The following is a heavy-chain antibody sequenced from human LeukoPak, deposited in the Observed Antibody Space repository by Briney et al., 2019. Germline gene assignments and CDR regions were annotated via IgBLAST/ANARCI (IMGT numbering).Heavy chain of an antibody. CDR2: ISSSSSYI. CDR1: GFTFSSYS. CDR3: ARDRTRDYYGMDV. V-gene: IGHV3-21*01. Sequence: GGSLRLSCAASGFTFSSYSMNWVRQAPGKGLEWVSSISSSSSYIYYADSVKGRFTISRDSAKNSLYLQMNSLRAEDTAVYYCARDRTRDYYGMDVWGQGTTVTVSS. J-gene: IGHJ6*02.